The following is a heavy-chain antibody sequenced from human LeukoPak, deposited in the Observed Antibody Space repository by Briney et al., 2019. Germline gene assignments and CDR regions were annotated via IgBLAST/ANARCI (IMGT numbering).Heavy chain of an antibody. CDR2: ISSSSSSI. CDR3: ARSGYNWNDLLFFDY. CDR1: GFTFSGYT. D-gene: IGHD1-1*01. Sequence: GGSLRLSCAASGFTFSGYTMNWVRQAPGKGLEWVSSISSSSSSIYYADSVKGRFTISRDNAKNSLYLQMNSLRAEDTAVYYCARSGYNWNDLLFFDYWGQGILVTVSS. V-gene: IGHV3-21*01. J-gene: IGHJ4*02.